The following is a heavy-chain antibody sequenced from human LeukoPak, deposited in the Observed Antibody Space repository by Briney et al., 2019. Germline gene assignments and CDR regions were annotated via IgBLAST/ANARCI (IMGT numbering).Heavy chain of an antibody. D-gene: IGHD3-22*01. J-gene: IGHJ4*02. CDR3: AKLIGYYDSSGYTPFDY. V-gene: IGHV3-30*18. Sequence: GGSLRLSCAASGFTFSSYGMHWVRQAPGKGLEWVAVISYDGSNKYYADSVKGRFTISRDNFKNTLYLQMNSLRAEDTAVYYCAKLIGYYDSSGYTPFDYWGQGTLVTVSS. CDR2: ISYDGSNK. CDR1: GFTFSSYG.